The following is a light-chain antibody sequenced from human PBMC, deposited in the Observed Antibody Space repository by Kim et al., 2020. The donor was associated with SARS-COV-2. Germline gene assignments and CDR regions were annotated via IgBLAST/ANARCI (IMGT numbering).Light chain of an antibody. Sequence: PGEPATLSCRASQNVGGGYLAWFQLKPGQSPRLLIYGASRRATGIPARFSGSGSGADFTLTINRLEPEDVAVYFCQDYAGSPPWTFGQGTKVDIK. CDR3: QDYAGSPPWT. V-gene: IGKV3-20*01. J-gene: IGKJ1*01. CDR2: GAS. CDR1: QNVGGGY.